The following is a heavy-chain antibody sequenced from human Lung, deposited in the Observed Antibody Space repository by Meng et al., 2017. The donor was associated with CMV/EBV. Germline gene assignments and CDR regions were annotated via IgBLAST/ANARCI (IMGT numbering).Heavy chain of an antibody. V-gene: IGHV4-4*02. D-gene: IGHD3-10*01. CDR1: GDSITNHNW. CDR3: LRRSGGSV. J-gene: IGHJ1*01. CDR2: IPHRGSS. Sequence: VQLGESGPALVKASETLSLTCAVSGDSITNHNWWAWVRQPPGKGLEWIGEIPHRGSSAYNPSLKSRVSMSIDKSKNQFSLKLTSVTAADTAVYHCLRRSGGSVWGQGTLVTVSS.